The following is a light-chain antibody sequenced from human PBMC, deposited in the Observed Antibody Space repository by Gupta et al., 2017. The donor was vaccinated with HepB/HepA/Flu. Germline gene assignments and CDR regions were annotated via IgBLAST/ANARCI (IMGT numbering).Light chain of an antibody. V-gene: IGLV1-47*01. CDR2: RND. CDR1: SSNIGKNF. CDR3: AAWDDSLSVYV. J-gene: IGLJ1*01. Sequence: QSVLTQPPSASGTPGQRVTISCSGSSSNIGKNFVCWYQQFPGAAPNLLIYRNDQRPSGVPDRFSGSKSGNSASLAISGLRSEDEADYYCAAWDDSLSVYVFGTGTKVTVL.